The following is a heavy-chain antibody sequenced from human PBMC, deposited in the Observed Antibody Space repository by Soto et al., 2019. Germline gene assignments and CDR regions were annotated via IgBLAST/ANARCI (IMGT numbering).Heavy chain of an antibody. CDR2: IYYSGST. J-gene: IGHJ4*02. V-gene: IGHV4-59*01. D-gene: IGHD3-10*01. Sequence: PSETLSLTCTVSGGSISSYYWSWIRQPPGKGLEWIGYIYYSGSTNYNPSLKSRVTISVDTSKNQFSLKLSSVTAADTAVYYCARESGLLWFGELSHYFDYWGQGTLVTVSS. CDR3: ARESGLLWFGELSHYFDY. CDR1: GGSISSYY.